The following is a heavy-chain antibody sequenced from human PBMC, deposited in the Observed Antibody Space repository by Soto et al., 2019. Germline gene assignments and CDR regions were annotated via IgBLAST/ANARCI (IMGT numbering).Heavy chain of an antibody. Sequence: QVQLQESGPGLVEPSQTLSLTCTVSDVYITDGGFYWSWIRQHPGKVLDWVGYIFHSGSTLGNPSLRSLLTLSAGRAKKQLSLALHSVTAAATAVYYCARGGISGHGFDHWGQGTLVTVSS. CDR1: DVYITDGGFY. V-gene: IGHV4-31*01. D-gene: IGHD3-3*02. CDR3: ARGGISGHGFDH. J-gene: IGHJ5*02. CDR2: IFHSGST.